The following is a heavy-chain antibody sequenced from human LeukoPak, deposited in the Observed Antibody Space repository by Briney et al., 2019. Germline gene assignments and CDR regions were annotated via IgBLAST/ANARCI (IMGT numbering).Heavy chain of an antibody. CDR2: INHSRST. J-gene: IGHJ6*02. Sequence: PSETLSLTCAVHGGSFSGYYWSWIRQPPGKGLEWIGEINHSRSTNYNPSLKSRVTISVDTSKNQFSLKLSSVTAADTAVYYCASLYCSSTSCYISSGMDVWGQGTTVAVSS. CDR1: GGSFSGYY. CDR3: ASLYCSSTSCYISSGMDV. V-gene: IGHV4-34*01. D-gene: IGHD2-2*02.